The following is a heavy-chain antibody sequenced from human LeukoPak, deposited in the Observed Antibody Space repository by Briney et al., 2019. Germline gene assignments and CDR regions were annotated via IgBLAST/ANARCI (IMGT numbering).Heavy chain of an antibody. CDR2: IRNKGYGEIT. V-gene: IGHV3-49*03. D-gene: IGHD4-17*01. CDR1: GFTFGGDA. Sequence: GRSLRLSCIASGFTFGGDALLWFRQAPGKGLEFIGFIRNKGYGEITDYAASVRGRFTVSRDDAISVAYLQMNSLQTEDTALYYCSRRLHDYGDSDYYFDHWGRGTLVIVSS. J-gene: IGHJ4*02. CDR3: SRRLHDYGDSDYYFDH.